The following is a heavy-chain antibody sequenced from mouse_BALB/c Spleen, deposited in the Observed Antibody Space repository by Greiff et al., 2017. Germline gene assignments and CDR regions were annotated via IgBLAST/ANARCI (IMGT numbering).Heavy chain of an antibody. CDR2: IDPANGNT. D-gene: IGHD2-4*01. CDR3: ANPPPYDYDWFAY. Sequence: EVQLQESGAELVKPGASVKLSCTASGFNIKDTYMHWVKQRPEQGLEWIGRIDPANGNTKYDPKFQGKATITADTSSNTAYLQLSSLTSEDTAVYYCANPPPYDYDWFAYWGQGTLVTVSA. CDR1: GFNIKDTY. V-gene: IGHV14-3*02. J-gene: IGHJ3*01.